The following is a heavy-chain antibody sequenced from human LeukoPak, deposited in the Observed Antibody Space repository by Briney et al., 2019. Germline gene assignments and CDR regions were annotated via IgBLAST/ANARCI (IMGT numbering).Heavy chain of an antibody. CDR1: GSTFGRYG. J-gene: IGHJ4*02. CDR3: AKEREHCSSTSCLYYFDY. D-gene: IGHD2-2*01. V-gene: IGHV3-30*02. Sequence: GGSLRLSSVAPGSTFGRYGMHWVGPAPPKGLDGVSFIGDDGINKSSTDSVKGRCTISRDNSKNTLYLQMNSLRAEDTAVYYCAKEREHCSSTSCLYYFDYWGQGTLVTVSS. CDR2: IGDDGINK.